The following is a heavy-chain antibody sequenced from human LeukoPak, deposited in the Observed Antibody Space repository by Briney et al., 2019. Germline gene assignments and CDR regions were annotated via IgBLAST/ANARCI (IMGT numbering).Heavy chain of an antibody. D-gene: IGHD1-26*01. J-gene: IGHJ4*02. Sequence: PGGSLRLSCAASGFTFSSYSMHWVRQAPGKGLEWVSSISSSRSNIYYADSLKGRFTISRDNAKNSLYLQMNSLRAQDTAVYYWARDASVRGANDYWGQGTLVTVSA. V-gene: IGHV3-21*01. CDR2: ISSSRSNI. CDR1: GFTFSSYS. CDR3: ARDASVRGANDY.